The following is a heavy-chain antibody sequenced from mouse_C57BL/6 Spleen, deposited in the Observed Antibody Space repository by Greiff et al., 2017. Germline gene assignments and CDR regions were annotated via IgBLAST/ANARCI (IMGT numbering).Heavy chain of an antibody. J-gene: IGHJ3*01. V-gene: IGHV1-54*01. CDR2: INPASGGT. CDR1: GYAFTNYL. Sequence: QVQLKQPGAELVRPGTSVKVSCKASGYAFTNYLIEWVKQRPGQGLEWIGVINPASGGTNYNEKFKGKATVTADKYSGTAYMQLCSLTSEVSAVYFGASEYGYSEFAYWGQGTLVTVSS. D-gene: IGHD2-2*01. CDR3: ASEYGYSEFAY.